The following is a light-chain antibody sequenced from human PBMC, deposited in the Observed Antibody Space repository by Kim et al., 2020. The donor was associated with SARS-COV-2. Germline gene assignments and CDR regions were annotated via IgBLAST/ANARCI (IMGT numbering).Light chain of an antibody. CDR3: SSYTSSSTLV. CDR2: DVS. Sequence: QSALTQPASVSGSPGQSITISCTGTSSDGGGYNYVSWYQQHPGKAPKLMIYDVSKRPSGVSNRFSGSKSGNTASLTISGLQAEDEADYYCSSYTSSSTLVLGRVTQPTVL. J-gene: IGLJ2*01. V-gene: IGLV2-14*01. CDR1: SSDGGGYNY.